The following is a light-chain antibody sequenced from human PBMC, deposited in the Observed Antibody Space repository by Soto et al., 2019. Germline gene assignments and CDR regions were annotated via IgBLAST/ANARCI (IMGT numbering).Light chain of an antibody. V-gene: IGLV1-44*01. J-gene: IGLJ3*02. CDR3: AAWDDSQSGA. CDR2: TDY. CDR1: SSNIGTYT. Sequence: QSVLTQPPSASGTPGQRVTISCSGTSSNIGTYTVNWYQQLPGTAPKLLIYTDYQRPSGVPDRFSGSKSGTSASLAINGLHSEDEADYYCAAWDDSQSGAFGGGTKLTVL.